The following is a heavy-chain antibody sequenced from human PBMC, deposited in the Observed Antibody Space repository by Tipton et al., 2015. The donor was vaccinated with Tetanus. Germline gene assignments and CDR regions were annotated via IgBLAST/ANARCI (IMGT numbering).Heavy chain of an antibody. D-gene: IGHD3-10*01. J-gene: IGHJ1*01. V-gene: IGHV4-39*01. Sequence: TLSLTCSVSGGSTRSTSHYWGWIRQPPGKGLEWVGSIYSIGGTYYNPSLESRVTISVDASKNQFSLNLRSVTAADTAVYYCASRLVLRITEFWGQGTLVTVSS. CDR3: ASRLVLRITEF. CDR1: GGSTRSTSHY. CDR2: IYSIGGT.